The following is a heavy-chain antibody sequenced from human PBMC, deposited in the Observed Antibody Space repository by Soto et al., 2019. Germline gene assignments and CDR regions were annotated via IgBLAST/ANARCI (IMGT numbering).Heavy chain of an antibody. CDR1: GGSFSGYY. CDR2: INHSGST. Sequence: SETLSLTCAVYGGSFSGYYWSWIRQPPGKGLEWIGEINHSGSTNYNPSLKSRVTISVDTSKNQFSLKLSLRSDDTAVYYCARESARPEYYYYGMDVWGQGTTVTVSS. J-gene: IGHJ6*02. V-gene: IGHV4-34*01. CDR3: ARESARPEYYYYGMDV. D-gene: IGHD6-6*01.